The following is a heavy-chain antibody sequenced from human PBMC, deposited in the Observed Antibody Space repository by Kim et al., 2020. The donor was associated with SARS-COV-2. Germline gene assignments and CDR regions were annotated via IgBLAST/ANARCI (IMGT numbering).Heavy chain of an antibody. V-gene: IGHV1-2*02. CDR3: ARGWEQWLVRPVDAFDI. J-gene: IGHJ3*02. CDR2: INPNSGGT. D-gene: IGHD6-19*01. Sequence: ASVKVSCKASGYTFTGYYMHWVRQAPGQGLEWMGWINPNSGGTNYAQKFQGRVTMTRDTSISTAYMELSRLRSDDTAVYYCARGWEQWLVRPVDAFDIWGQGTMVTVSS. CDR1: GYTFTGYY.